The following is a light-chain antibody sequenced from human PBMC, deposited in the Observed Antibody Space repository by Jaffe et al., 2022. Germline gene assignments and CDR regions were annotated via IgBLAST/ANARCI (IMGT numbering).Light chain of an antibody. CDR2: AAS. J-gene: IGKJ2*01. CDR3: QQSNSAPMYT. V-gene: IGKV1-39*01. Sequence: DIQLTQSPSSLSASVGDRVTITCRASQTIGIYLNWYQQKLGKAPKLLIYAASTLQSGVPSRFSGRGAGTDFTLTISSLQPEDFAVYYCQQSNSAPMYTFGQGTKVEIK. CDR1: QTIGIY.